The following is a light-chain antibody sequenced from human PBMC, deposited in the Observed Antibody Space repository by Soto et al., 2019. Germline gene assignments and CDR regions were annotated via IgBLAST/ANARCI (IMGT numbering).Light chain of an antibody. V-gene: IGKV3-11*01. CDR1: QSVSSY. J-gene: IGKJ1*01. CDR2: DTS. Sequence: EIVLTQSTATLSLSPGERATLSCRASQSVSSYLAWYQQKPGQAPRLLIYDTSNRAPGIPASFSCSGSGTDFTLTISSLEPEDFAVYCCQKRTKCLWTFGQGTKVDI. CDR3: QKRTKCLWT.